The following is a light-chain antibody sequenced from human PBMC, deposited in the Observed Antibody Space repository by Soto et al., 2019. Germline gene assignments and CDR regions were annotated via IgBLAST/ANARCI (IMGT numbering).Light chain of an antibody. CDR2: WAS. CDR1: QSVLYSSNNKNY. CDR3: QQYYRTPPT. Sequence: DIVMTQSPDSLAVSLGERATINCKSSQSVLYSSNNKNYLTWYQQKPGQPPKLIIYWASTRESGVPDRFSGSGSGTDFTLTISSLQAEDVAVYYCQQYYRTPPTFGGGPKVEIK. V-gene: IGKV4-1*01. J-gene: IGKJ4*01.